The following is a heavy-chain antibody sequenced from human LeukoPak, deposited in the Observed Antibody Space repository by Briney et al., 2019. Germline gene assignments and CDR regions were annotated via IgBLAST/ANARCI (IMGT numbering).Heavy chain of an antibody. V-gene: IGHV3-23*01. D-gene: IGHD3-9*01. CDR2: ISGSDDGK. CDR1: GFTFSTYA. J-gene: IGHJ1*01. CDR3: ANSYYDILTGSPAEYFQH. Sequence: GGSLRLSCAASGFTFSTYAMSWVRQIPGKGLEGVSAISGSDDGKYYADSVKGRFTISRDNSRNTLYLQMNTLIAEDTAVYFCANSYYDILTGSPAEYFQHWGQGTLVTVSS.